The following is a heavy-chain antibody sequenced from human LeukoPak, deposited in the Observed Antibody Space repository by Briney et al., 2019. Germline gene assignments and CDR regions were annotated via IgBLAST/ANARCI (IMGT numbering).Heavy chain of an antibody. CDR1: GFTFSSYE. J-gene: IGHJ3*02. Sequence: GGSLRLSCAASGFTFSSYEMNWVRQAPGKGLEWVSYISSSGSTIYYADSVKGRFTISRDNAKNSLYLQMNSLRAEDTAVYHCARDPQAYYDILTGYRGAFDIWGQGTMVTVSS. CDR2: ISSSGSTI. CDR3: ARDPQAYYDILTGYRGAFDI. V-gene: IGHV3-48*03. D-gene: IGHD3-9*01.